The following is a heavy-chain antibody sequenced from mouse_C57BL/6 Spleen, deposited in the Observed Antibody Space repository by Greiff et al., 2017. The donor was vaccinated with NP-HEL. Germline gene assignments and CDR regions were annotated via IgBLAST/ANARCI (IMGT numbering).Heavy chain of an antibody. V-gene: IGHV1-54*01. J-gene: IGHJ3*01. D-gene: IGHD1-1*01. CDR1: GYAFTNYL. CDR3: ARGGSSYVLFAY. CDR2: INPGSGGT. Sequence: VMLVESGAELVRPGTSVKVSCKASGYAFTNYLIEWVKQRPGQGLEWIGVINPGSGGTNYNEKFKGKATLTADKSSSTAYMQLSSLTSEDSAVYFCARGGSSYVLFAYWGQGTLVTVSA.